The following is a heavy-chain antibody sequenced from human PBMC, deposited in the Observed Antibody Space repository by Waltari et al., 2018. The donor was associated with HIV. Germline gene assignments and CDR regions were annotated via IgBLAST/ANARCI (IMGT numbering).Heavy chain of an antibody. D-gene: IGHD3-22*01. Sequence: QVTLKESGPALVKPTQTLTLTCTFSGFSVTTSGMRVSWIRQPPGKALEWLARIDWEDDKFYSSSLRPRLTISKDTSKNQVVLTMTNMDPVDTATYYCAREYFYNGSDYFFESWGQGTLVTVSS. J-gene: IGHJ4*02. CDR2: IDWEDDK. CDR1: GFSVTTSGMR. CDR3: AREYFYNGSDYFFES. V-gene: IGHV2-70*04.